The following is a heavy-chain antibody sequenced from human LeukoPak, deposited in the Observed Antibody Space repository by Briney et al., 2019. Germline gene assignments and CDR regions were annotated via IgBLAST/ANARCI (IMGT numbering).Heavy chain of an antibody. D-gene: IGHD4-23*01. CDR3: ARGLRWGAFDI. CDR1: GGSFSGYY. V-gene: IGHV4-34*01. J-gene: IGHJ3*02. Sequence: PSETLSLTCAVYGGSFSGYYWSWIRQPPGKGLEWIGEINHSGSTNYNPSLKSRVTISVDTSKNQFSLKLSSVTAADTAVYYCARGLRWGAFDIWGQGTMVTVSS. CDR2: INHSGST.